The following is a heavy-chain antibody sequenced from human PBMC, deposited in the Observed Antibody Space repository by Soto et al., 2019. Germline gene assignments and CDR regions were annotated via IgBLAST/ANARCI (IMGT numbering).Heavy chain of an antibody. D-gene: IGHD2-2*01. CDR1: GFTFSSYA. CDR3: ANIVVVPAAMSIAARPPDY. Sequence: GGSLRLSCAASGFTFSSYAMSWVRQAPGKGLEWVSAISGSGGSTYYADSVKGRFTISRDNSKNTLYLQMNSLRAEDTAVYYCANIVVVPAAMSIAARPPDYWGQGTLVTVSS. J-gene: IGHJ4*02. CDR2: ISGSGGST. V-gene: IGHV3-23*01.